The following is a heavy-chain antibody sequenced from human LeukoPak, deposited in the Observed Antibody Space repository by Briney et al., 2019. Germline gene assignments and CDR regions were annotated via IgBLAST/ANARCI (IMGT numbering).Heavy chain of an antibody. V-gene: IGHV3-7*01. Sequence: GGSLRLSCAASGFTFSSYWMSWVRQAPGKGLEWVASIKQDGSEKYYVDSVKGRSTISRDNAKNSLYLQMNSLRAEDTAAYYCARGGSYYYFDYWGQGTLVTVSS. CDR2: IKQDGSEK. D-gene: IGHD1-26*01. CDR1: GFTFSSYW. CDR3: ARGGSYYYFDY. J-gene: IGHJ4*02.